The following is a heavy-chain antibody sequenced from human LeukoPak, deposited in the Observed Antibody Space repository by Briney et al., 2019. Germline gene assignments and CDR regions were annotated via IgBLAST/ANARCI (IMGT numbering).Heavy chain of an antibody. CDR3: ARQGYTASYYFLDY. J-gene: IGHJ4*02. V-gene: IGHV4-4*07. Sequence: SETLSLTCTVSGGSIRSYFWGWVRQPAGKGLEWIGRIYTTGATFYNPSLKTRLTMSIDTSKNQFSVRLTSVVAADTAVYYCARQGYTASYYFLDYWSQGTLVTVSS. D-gene: IGHD1-26*01. CDR1: GGSIRSYF. CDR2: IYTTGAT.